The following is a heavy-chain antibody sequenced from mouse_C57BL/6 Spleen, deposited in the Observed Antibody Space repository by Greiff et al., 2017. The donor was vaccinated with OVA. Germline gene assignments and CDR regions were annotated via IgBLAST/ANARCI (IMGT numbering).Heavy chain of an antibody. CDR1: GFTFSDYG. Sequence: EVKLVESGGGLVKPGGSLKLSCAASGFTFSDYGMHWVRQAPEKGLEWVAYISSGSSTIYYADTVKGRFTISRDNAKNTLILQMTSLRSEDTAMYYCARNYYGSSPYYFDYWGQGTTLTVSS. CDR3: ARNYYGSSPYYFDY. J-gene: IGHJ2*01. V-gene: IGHV5-17*01. D-gene: IGHD1-1*01. CDR2: ISSGSSTI.